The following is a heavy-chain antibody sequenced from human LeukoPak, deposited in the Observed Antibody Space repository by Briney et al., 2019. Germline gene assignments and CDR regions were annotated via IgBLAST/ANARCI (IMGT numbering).Heavy chain of an antibody. CDR3: AKKTLGGAFDY. J-gene: IGHJ4*02. CDR1: GFTVSSNY. CDR2: IYSGGST. Sequence: GGSLRLSCAASGFTVSSNYMSWVRQAPGKGLEWVSVIYSGGSTYYADSVKGRFTISRDNSKNTLYLQMNSLRAEDTAVYYCAKKTLGGAFDYWGQGTLVTVSS. D-gene: IGHD3-16*01. V-gene: IGHV3-53*01.